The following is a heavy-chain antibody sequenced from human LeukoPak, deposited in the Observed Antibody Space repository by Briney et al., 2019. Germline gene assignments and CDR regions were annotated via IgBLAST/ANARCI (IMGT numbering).Heavy chain of an antibody. CDR3: ARQLAAGNDGFDV. Sequence: SETLSLTCTVSGVSTYTSTFYWGWIRQPPGKGLEFIGSIYYNEDTFHNPSLKSRLTISVDTSTNQFSLRLSSVTAADTAVYYCARQLAAGNDGFDVWGQGAMVTVSS. J-gene: IGHJ3*01. CDR1: GVSTYTSTFY. V-gene: IGHV4-39*01. CDR2: IYYNEDT. D-gene: IGHD2-15*01.